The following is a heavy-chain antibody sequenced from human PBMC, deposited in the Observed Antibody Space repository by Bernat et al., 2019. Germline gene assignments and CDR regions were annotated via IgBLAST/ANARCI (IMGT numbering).Heavy chain of an antibody. CDR2: ISSNAAST. Sequence: EVQLVESGGGLVQPAGSLRLSCSASGFTFSSYAMHWVRQAPGKGLEYVSAISSNAASTNYADSVKGRFTISRDNSKNTLYLQMSSLRAEDTAVYYCVKAQIPYDTVTTWGYFDYWGQGTLVTVSS. CDR1: GFTFSSYA. J-gene: IGHJ4*02. V-gene: IGHV3-64D*06. D-gene: IGHD4-11*01. CDR3: VKAQIPYDTVTTWGYFDY.